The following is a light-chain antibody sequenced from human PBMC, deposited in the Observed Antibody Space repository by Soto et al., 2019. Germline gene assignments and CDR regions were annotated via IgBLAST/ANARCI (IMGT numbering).Light chain of an antibody. CDR2: AAS. V-gene: IGKV1-9*01. Sequence: DIEMTQSPSSLSASVGDRVTITCRASQGISSYLAWYQQKPGKAPKLLIYAASTLQSGVPSRFSGSGSGTEFTLTISRLQPEDFATYYCQQLNSYPPQLTFGGGTKVDIK. CDR3: QQLNSYPPQLT. J-gene: IGKJ4*01. CDR1: QGISSY.